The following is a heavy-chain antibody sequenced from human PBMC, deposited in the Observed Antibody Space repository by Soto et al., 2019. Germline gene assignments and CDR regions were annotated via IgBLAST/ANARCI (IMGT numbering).Heavy chain of an antibody. V-gene: IGHV4-30-2*01. J-gene: IGHJ5*02. CDR2: VYHSVAF. CDR3: ARGQFYYGSGNFSNLMFDA. Sequence: SETLTLTCAASGGSIGGDGYAWSWIRPPPGGGLEWIGYVYHSVAFLKRPFLKTRLSRSLDMSNNQLSLTLNSMNAADREVYYCARGQFYYGSGNFSNLMFDAWGQGLQVTVS. D-gene: IGHD3-10*01. CDR1: GGSIGGDGYA.